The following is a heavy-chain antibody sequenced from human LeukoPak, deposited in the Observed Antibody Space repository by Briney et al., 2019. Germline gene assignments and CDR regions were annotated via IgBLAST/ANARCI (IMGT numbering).Heavy chain of an antibody. CDR1: GYTFTSYG. J-gene: IGHJ4*02. V-gene: IGHV1-69*13. Sequence: SVKVSCKASGYTFTSYGISWVRQAPGQGLEWMGGIIPIFGTANYAQKFQGRVTITADESTSTAYMELSSLRSEDTAVYYCARVYPLTGDRGAFDYWGQGTLVTVSS. D-gene: IGHD7-27*01. CDR3: ARVYPLTGDRGAFDY. CDR2: IIPIFGTA.